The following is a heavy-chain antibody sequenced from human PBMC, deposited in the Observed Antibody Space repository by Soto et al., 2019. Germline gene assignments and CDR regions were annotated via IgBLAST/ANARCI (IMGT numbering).Heavy chain of an antibody. CDR2: INHSGST. D-gene: IGHD3-10*01. J-gene: IGHJ5*02. CDR1: GGSFSGYY. CDR3: ARGVGGLLWFGESSNWFDP. Sequence: SETLSLTCAVYGGSFSGYYWSWIRQPPGKGLEWIGEINHSGSTNYNPSLKSRVTISVDTSKNQFSLKLSSVTAADTAVYYCARGVGGLLWFGESSNWFDPWGQGTLVTVSS. V-gene: IGHV4-34*01.